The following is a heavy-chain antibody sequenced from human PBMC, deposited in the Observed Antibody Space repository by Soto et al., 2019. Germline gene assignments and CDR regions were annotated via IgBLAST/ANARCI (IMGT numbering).Heavy chain of an antibody. V-gene: IGHV1-69*01. Sequence: QVQLVQSGAEVKKPGSSVKVSCKASGGTFSSYAISWVRQAPGQGLEWMGGIIPIFGTTNYAQKFQGRVTITADESTSTAYMELSSLRSEDTAVYYCARAVVPAASYYYYGMDVWGQGTTVTVSS. CDR2: IIPIFGTT. J-gene: IGHJ6*02. CDR1: GGTFSSYA. CDR3: ARAVVPAASYYYYGMDV. D-gene: IGHD2-2*01.